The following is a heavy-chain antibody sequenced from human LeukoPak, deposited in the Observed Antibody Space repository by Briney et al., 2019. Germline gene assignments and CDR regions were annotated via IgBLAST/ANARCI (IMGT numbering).Heavy chain of an antibody. CDR1: GFTVTNYY. CDR2: IYSGGDT. Sequence: GGSLRLSCAASGFTVTNYYMSWVRQAPGKGMEWVSVIYSGGDTFHADSVKGRFTLSRDNSKNILYLQMNSLRAEDTAVYYCTRDPDGWGQGTLVTVSS. CDR3: TRDPDG. J-gene: IGHJ4*02. V-gene: IGHV3-66*01.